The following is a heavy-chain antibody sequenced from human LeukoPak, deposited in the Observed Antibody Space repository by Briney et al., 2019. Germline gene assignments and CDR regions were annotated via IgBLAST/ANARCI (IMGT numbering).Heavy chain of an antibody. CDR3: ARTYYYDSADFRILYGMDV. J-gene: IGHJ6*02. D-gene: IGHD3-22*01. CDR2: MHPNSGNT. V-gene: IGHV1-8*01. CDR1: GYTFTTYD. Sequence: ASVKVSCKASGYTFTTYDINWVRQATGQGLEWMGWMHPNSGNTGYAQKFQGRVTMTRNTSIRTAYMELSSLRSEDTAVYYCARTYYYDSADFRILYGMDVWGQGTTVTVSS.